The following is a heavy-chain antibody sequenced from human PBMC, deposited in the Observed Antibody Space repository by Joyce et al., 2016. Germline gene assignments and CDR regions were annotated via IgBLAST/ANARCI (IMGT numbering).Heavy chain of an antibody. Sequence: EVQLLESGGGLVQPGGSLRLSCAASGFTFSQFAMNWVRQAPGKGLEWVSTISGSGDTTYYADSVTGRFTISRDNSKNTLSLQMNNLGAGDTATYYCAKDINSGYYAIGYFDHWGQGTLVTVSS. V-gene: IGHV3-23*01. D-gene: IGHD5-12*01. CDR2: ISGSGDTT. CDR3: AKDINSGYYAIGYFDH. CDR1: GFTFSQFA. J-gene: IGHJ4*02.